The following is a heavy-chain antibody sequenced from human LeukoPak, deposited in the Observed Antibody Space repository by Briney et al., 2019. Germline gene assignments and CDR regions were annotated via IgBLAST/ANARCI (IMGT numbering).Heavy chain of an antibody. Sequence: SETLSLTYAVYGGSFSGYYWSWIRQPPGKGLEWIGEINHSGSTNYNPSLKSRVTISVDTSKNQFSLKLSSVTAADTAVYYCVRSDDFWSGYYGYWGQGNLVTVSS. CDR2: INHSGST. CDR3: VRSDDFWSGYYGY. V-gene: IGHV4-34*01. D-gene: IGHD3-3*01. CDR1: GGSFSGYY. J-gene: IGHJ4*02.